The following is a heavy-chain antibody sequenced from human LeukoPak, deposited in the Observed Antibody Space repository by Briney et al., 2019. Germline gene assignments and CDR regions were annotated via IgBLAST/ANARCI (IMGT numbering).Heavy chain of an antibody. Sequence: PGGSLRLYCAASGFTFDDYGMSWVRQAPGKGLEWVSGINWNGGSTGYADSVKGRFTISRGNAKNSLYLQMNSLRAEDTALYYCARARTGTTSPFDYWGQGTLVTVSS. CDR3: ARARTGTTSPFDY. V-gene: IGHV3-20*04. CDR1: GFTFDDYG. CDR2: INWNGGST. D-gene: IGHD1-1*01. J-gene: IGHJ4*02.